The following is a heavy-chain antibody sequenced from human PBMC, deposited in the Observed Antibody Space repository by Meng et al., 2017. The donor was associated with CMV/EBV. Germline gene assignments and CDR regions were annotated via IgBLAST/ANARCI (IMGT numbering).Heavy chain of an antibody. CDR2: ISSSGSTI. CDR3: ARGIWSGYPSYYYYYYGMDV. CDR1: GFTFSDYY. V-gene: IGHV3-11*04. J-gene: IGHJ6*02. D-gene: IGHD3-3*01. Sequence: GESLKISCAASGFTFSDYYMSWIRQAPGKGLEWVSYISSSGSTIYYADSVKGRFTISRDNAKNSLYLQMNSLRAEDTAVYYCARGIWSGYPSYYYYYYGMDVWGQGTTVTVSS.